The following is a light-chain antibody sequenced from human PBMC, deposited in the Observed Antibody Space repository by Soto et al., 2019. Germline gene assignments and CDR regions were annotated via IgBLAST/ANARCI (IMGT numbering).Light chain of an antibody. Sequence: IVLTQSPVSLSLSPGERATLSCRASDGVGRSLAWFQQRPGQAPRLLIYDASNRDTGIPARFSGSGSGTECTLTISSLEPEDFALDDCQQRSGRTRTFGQGTKVDIK. CDR1: DGVGRS. J-gene: IGKJ1*01. V-gene: IGKV3-11*01. CDR2: DAS. CDR3: QQRSGRTRT.